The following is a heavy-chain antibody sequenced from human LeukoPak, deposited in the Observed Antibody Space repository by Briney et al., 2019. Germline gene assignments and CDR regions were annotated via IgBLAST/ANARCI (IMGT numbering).Heavy chain of an antibody. D-gene: IGHD6-6*01. CDR2: ISYHGSNK. CDR1: GFTFISYG. J-gene: IGHJ1*01. CDR3: ARSSIADRPGYFHH. Sequence: GGSLRLSCAASGFTFISYGMHGVRDAPGGGGECVVVISYHGSNKYYADSVKGRFTIARDNSKNTLYLQMNSLRAEDTAVYYCARSSIADRPGYFHHWGQGTLVTVSS. V-gene: IGHV3-30*03.